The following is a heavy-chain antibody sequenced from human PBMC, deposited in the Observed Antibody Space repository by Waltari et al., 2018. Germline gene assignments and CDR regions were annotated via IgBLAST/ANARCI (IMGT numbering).Heavy chain of an antibody. J-gene: IGHJ3*02. D-gene: IGHD3-22*01. CDR3: ARGAYYYDSSGYAFDI. Sequence: QVQLVQSGAEVKKPGASVKVSCKASGYTFTSYAMHWVRQAPGQRLEWMGWINAGNGNTKYSREFQGRVTITRDTSASTAYMELSSLRSEDMAVYYCARGAYYYDSSGYAFDIWGQGTMVTVSS. CDR2: INAGNGNT. CDR1: GYTFTSYA. V-gene: IGHV1-3*03.